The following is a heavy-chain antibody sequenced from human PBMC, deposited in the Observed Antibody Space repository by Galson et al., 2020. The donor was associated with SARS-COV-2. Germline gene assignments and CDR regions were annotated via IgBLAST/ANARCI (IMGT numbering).Heavy chain of an antibody. V-gene: IGHV4-34*01. D-gene: IGHD6-13*01. J-gene: IGHJ4*02. CDR3: ARGRYSSSWYGPRYYFVY. Sequence: SETLSLTCAVYGGSFSGYYWSWIRQPPGKGLEWIGEINHSGSTNYNPSLKSRVTISVDTSKNQFSLKLSSVTAADTAVYYCARGRYSSSWYGPRYYFVYWGQGTLVTVSS. CDR2: INHSGST. CDR1: GGSFSGYY.